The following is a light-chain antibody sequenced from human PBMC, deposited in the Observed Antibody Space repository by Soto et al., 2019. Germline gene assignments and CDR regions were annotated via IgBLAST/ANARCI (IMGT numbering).Light chain of an antibody. Sequence: EIVMTQSPATLSVSPGERATLSCRASQSVSRNLAWYQQKPGQAPRLLIHGASTRATGIPARFSGSGSGTEFTLTISSLQSEDFAVYYCQQYNKWPLITFGQGTRLEIK. CDR2: GAS. V-gene: IGKV3-15*01. CDR1: QSVSRN. J-gene: IGKJ5*01. CDR3: QQYNKWPLIT.